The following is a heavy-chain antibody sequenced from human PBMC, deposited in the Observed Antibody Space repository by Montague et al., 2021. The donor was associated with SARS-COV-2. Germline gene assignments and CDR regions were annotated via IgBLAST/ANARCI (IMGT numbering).Heavy chain of an antibody. Sequence: SETLSLTCAVYGGSLSGNDWSWIRHPPGRGQVWIGEINHSGSTKYNPSLKSRVSISVDTSKNQFSLKLNSVTAAATAVYYCARGQGESTRIVVVLTGAAQYFDYWGQGTMVTVS. V-gene: IGHV4-34*01. D-gene: IGHD3-22*01. CDR3: ARGQGESTRIVVVLTGAAQYFDY. J-gene: IGHJ4*02. CDR1: GGSLSGND. CDR2: INHSGST.